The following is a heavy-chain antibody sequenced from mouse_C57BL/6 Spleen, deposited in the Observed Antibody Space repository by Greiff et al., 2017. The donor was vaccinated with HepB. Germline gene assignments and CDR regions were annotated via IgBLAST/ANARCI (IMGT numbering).Heavy chain of an antibody. V-gene: IGHV1-85*01. J-gene: IGHJ4*01. CDR1: GYTFTSYD. Sequence: VQLVESGPELVKPGASVKLSCKASGYTFTSYDINWVKQRPGQGLEWIGWIYPRDGSTKYNEKFKGKATLTVDTSSSTAYMELHSLTSEDSAVYFCARAYYDYDGGNAMDYWGQGTSVTVSS. CDR2: IYPRDGST. D-gene: IGHD2-4*01. CDR3: ARAYYDYDGGNAMDY.